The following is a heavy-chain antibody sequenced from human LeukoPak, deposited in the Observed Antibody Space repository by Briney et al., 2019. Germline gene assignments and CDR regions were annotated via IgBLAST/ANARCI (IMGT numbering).Heavy chain of an antibody. Sequence: ASVKVSCKASGYTFTSYAMHWVRQAPGQRLEWMGWINAGNGNTKYSQKFQGRVTMTEDTSTDTAYMELSSLRSEDTAVYYCATGPTYSSGWYGPFDYWGQGTLVTVSS. V-gene: IGHV1-3*01. J-gene: IGHJ4*02. D-gene: IGHD6-19*01. CDR2: INAGNGNT. CDR1: GYTFTSYA. CDR3: ATGPTYSSGWYGPFDY.